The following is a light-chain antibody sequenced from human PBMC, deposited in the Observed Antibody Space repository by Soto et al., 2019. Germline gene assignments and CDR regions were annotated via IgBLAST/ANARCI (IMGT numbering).Light chain of an antibody. V-gene: IGLV4-69*01. J-gene: IGLJ2*01. Sequence: QSVLTQSPSASASLGASVKLTCTLSSGHSSYAIAWHQQQPEKGPRYLMKLNSDGSHSKGDGIPDRFSGSSSGAERYLTISSRQSEDEADYYCQTWGTGIQVFGGGTTLTVL. CDR2: LNSDGSH. CDR3: QTWGTGIQV. CDR1: SGHSSYA.